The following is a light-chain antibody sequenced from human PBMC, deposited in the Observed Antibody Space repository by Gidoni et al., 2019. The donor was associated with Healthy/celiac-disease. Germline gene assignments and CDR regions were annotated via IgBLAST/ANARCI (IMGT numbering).Light chain of an antibody. CDR3: QQYGSSPPWT. J-gene: IGKJ1*01. CDR2: GAS. CDR1: QSVSSSY. Sequence: EIVLTQSPGTLSLSPGERATLSCRASQSVSSSYLAWYQQKPGQAPRPLIYGASSRATGIPDRFSGSGSGTDFTLTISRLKPEDFAVYYCQQYGSSPPWTFGQGTKVEIK. V-gene: IGKV3-20*01.